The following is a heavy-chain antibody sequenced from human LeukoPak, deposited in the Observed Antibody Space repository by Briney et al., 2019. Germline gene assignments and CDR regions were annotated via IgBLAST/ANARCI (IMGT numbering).Heavy chain of an antibody. CDR2: FSGSGGSR. Sequence: GGSLRLFCAASGFPFSSYGMSWVRPAPGKGLEWVSAFSGSGGSRYYADSVKGRFTIYRENSKNTLYLQMNSLRAEDTAVYYCAKDILAAGHPDAFDIWGQGTMVTVSS. CDR1: GFPFSSYG. D-gene: IGHD6-13*01. V-gene: IGHV3-23*01. J-gene: IGHJ3*02. CDR3: AKDILAAGHPDAFDI.